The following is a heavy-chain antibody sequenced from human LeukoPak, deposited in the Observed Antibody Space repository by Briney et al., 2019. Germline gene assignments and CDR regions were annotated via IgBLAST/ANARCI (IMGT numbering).Heavy chain of an antibody. CDR3: AKAISLTATAPLDY. CDR1: GFTFDDYA. V-gene: IGHV3-9*03. Sequence: PGRSLRLSCAASGFTFDDYAMHWARQAPGRGLEWVSGISWNSGSIGYADSVKGRFTISRDNAKNSLYLQMNSLRAEDMALYYCAKAISLTATAPLDYWGQGTLVTVSS. CDR2: ISWNSGSI. J-gene: IGHJ4*02. D-gene: IGHD3-16*01.